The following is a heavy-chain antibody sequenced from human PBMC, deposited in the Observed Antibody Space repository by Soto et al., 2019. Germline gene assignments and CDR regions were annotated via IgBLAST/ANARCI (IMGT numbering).Heavy chain of an antibody. CDR1: GFTFNSAW. D-gene: IGHD2-2*01. CDR2: IKSWTDGGRV. J-gene: IGHJ4*02. V-gene: IGHV3-15*02. Sequence: EVPLVESGGALVKPGESLTLSCAASGFTFNSAWMTWVRQAPGKGLEWVGRIKSWTDGGRVDTAAPVKGRFTISIDDPKNTFYLKMNSLKSEDTAVYYFYTWRREKSCTSVSCYGVGDYWGQGTLVTVSS. CDR3: YTWRREKSCTSVSCYGVGDY.